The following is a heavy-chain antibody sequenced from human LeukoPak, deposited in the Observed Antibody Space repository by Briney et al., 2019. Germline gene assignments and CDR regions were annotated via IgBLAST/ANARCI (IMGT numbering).Heavy chain of an antibody. CDR3: ARSYSSRSFYYMDV. V-gene: IGHV3-20*04. D-gene: IGHD6-13*01. CDR2: INWNGDYT. Sequence: SGGSLRLSCAISGFTFDDYGMNWVRQAPGKGLEWVSGINWNGDYTQYADSVKGRFTISRDNAKNSLYLQMTSLRAEDTALYYCARSYSSRSFYYMDVWGKGTTVTVS. J-gene: IGHJ6*03. CDR1: GFTFDDYG.